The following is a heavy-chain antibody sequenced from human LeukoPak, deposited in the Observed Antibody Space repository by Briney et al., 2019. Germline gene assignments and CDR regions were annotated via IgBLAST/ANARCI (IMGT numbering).Heavy chain of an antibody. J-gene: IGHJ5*01. D-gene: IGHD3-16*02. CDR1: GYSFSSYA. CDR2: INTDTGNP. Sequence: ASVKVSCKASGYSFSSYAMNWVRQAPGQGLEWMGWINTDTGNPTYAQGFTGRFVFSLDTSVSTAYLQISSLKPEDTAVYYCARAHQPLGGLSFPDSWGQGTLVTVSS. V-gene: IGHV7-4-1*02. CDR3: ARAHQPLGGLSFPDS.